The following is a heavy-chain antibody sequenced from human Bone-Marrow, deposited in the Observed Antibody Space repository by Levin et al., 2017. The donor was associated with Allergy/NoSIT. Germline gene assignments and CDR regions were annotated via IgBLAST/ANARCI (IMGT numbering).Heavy chain of an antibody. CDR3: ASYCSSTSCYAEVDY. D-gene: IGHD2-2*01. CDR2: IYYSGST. CDR1: GGSISSYY. Sequence: SETLSLTCTVSGGSISSYYWSWIRQPPGKGLEWIGYIYYSGSTNYNPSLKSRVTISVDTSKNQFSLKLSSVTAADTAVYYCASYCSSTSCYAEVDYWGQGTLVTVSS. J-gene: IGHJ4*02. V-gene: IGHV4-59*01.